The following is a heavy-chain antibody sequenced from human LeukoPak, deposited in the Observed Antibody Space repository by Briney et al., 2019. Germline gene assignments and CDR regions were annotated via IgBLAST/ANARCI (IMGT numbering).Heavy chain of an antibody. J-gene: IGHJ3*02. D-gene: IGHD6-19*01. CDR3: ARWWLVGEAFDI. CDR1: GFIFDNAW. CDR2: IKSKVDGGTT. Sequence: GGSLRLSCEGAGFIFDNAWMSWVRQAPGKGPEWVGRIKSKVDGGTTDYAAPVKGRFIMSRDDSKNTLYLQMSSLKIEDTAVYYCARWWLVGEAFDIWGQGTMVTVSS. V-gene: IGHV3-15*01.